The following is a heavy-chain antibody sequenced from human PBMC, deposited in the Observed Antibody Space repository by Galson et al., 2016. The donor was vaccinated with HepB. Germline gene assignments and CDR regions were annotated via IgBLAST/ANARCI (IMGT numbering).Heavy chain of an antibody. J-gene: IGHJ6*02. D-gene: IGHD6-13*01. CDR3: ASIPSSSWYYGMDV. CDR1: GFTFSNYA. CDR2: LSYDGSKK. V-gene: IGHV3-30*04. Sequence: SLRLSCAASGFTFSNYAMYWVRQAPGKGLEWVAVLSYDGSKKNYADSVKGRFTISRDNSKNTLYLQVNSLRVEDTAVYYCASIPSSSWYYGMDVWGQGTTVTVSS.